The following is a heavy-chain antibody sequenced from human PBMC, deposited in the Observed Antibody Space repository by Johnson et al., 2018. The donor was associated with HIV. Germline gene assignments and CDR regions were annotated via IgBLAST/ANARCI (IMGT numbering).Heavy chain of an antibody. V-gene: IGHV3-30*19. Sequence: QEQLVESGGGVVQPGKSLRLSCAASGFTFSSYGMHWVRQASGKGLEWVAVISYDGSNKYYADSVKGRFTISRDNSKNTLYLQMNSLRAEDTAVYYCARDDVEMATMGDAFDIWGQGTMVTVSS. D-gene: IGHD5-24*01. CDR1: GFTFSSYG. J-gene: IGHJ3*02. CDR3: ARDDVEMATMGDAFDI. CDR2: ISYDGSNK.